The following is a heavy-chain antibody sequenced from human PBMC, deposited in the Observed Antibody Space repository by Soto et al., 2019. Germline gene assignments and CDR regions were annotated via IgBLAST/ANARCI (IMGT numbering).Heavy chain of an antibody. Sequence: VQLVQSGAEVKKPGSSLKVSCSISGGTITDYLISWLRQAPGQGLEWMGGIIPVSGTTYFAQKFQDRVTMNADDSTKTAYMELSSLRSEDTAVYYCARGGLTTVTLDYWGQGTLVTVSS. V-gene: IGHV1-69*01. CDR3: ARGGLTTVTLDY. D-gene: IGHD4-17*01. CDR2: IIPVSGTT. J-gene: IGHJ4*02. CDR1: GGTITDYL.